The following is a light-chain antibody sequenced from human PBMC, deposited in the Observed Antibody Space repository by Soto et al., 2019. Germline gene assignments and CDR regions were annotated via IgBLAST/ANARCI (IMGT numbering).Light chain of an antibody. Sequence: EIVMTQSPATLSVSPGERATLSCRASQSVSSKLAWYQQKPGQAPRLLIYGASTRATGIPARFSGSGSGTDFTLTIISLRSEDFALYYCKQYNNWPPYTFGQRTKLEIK. J-gene: IGKJ2*01. CDR1: QSVSSK. CDR2: GAS. CDR3: KQYNNWPPYT. V-gene: IGKV3-15*01.